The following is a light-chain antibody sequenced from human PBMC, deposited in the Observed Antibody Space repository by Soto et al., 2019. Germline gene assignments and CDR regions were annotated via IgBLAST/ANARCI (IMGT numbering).Light chain of an antibody. CDR2: GAS. Sequence: EIVMTQSPATLSVSPGERATLSCRASQSVSSNLAWYQQKPGQAPSLLIYGASTRATGIPSRFSGSGSGTAFTLTISSLQSEAFAVYYRQQYNNWGTFGQGTKVEIK. J-gene: IGKJ1*01. CDR1: QSVSSN. CDR3: QQYNNWGT. V-gene: IGKV3-15*01.